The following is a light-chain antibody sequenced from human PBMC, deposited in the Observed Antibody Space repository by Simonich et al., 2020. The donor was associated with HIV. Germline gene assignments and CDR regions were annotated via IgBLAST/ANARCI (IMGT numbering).Light chain of an antibody. Sequence: DIQMTQSPSSLSASVGDRVTITCRASQSISRYLNWYQQKPGKAPKLLIYAASSLQSGVPSRCSGSGSGTDFTLTINSLQPEDFATYYCQQFNSYAWTFGPGTKVEIK. V-gene: IGKV1-39*01. CDR2: AAS. J-gene: IGKJ1*01. CDR3: QQFNSYAWT. CDR1: QSISRY.